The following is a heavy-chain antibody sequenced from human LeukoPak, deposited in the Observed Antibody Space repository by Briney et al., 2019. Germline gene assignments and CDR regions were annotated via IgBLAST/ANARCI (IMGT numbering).Heavy chain of an antibody. J-gene: IGHJ5*02. V-gene: IGHV1-2*02. CDR1: GGTFSSYA. CDR3: ARDGDTLEWLLFGWFDP. CDR2: INPNSGGT. Sequence: GSSVKVSCKASGGTFSSYAISWVRQAPGQGLEWMGWINPNSGGTNYAQKFQGRVTMTRDTSISTAYMELSRLRSDDTAVYYCARDGDTLEWLLFGWFDPWGQGTLVTVSS. D-gene: IGHD3-3*01.